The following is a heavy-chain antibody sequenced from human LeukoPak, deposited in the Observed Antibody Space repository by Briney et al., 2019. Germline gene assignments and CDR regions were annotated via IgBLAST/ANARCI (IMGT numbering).Heavy chain of an antibody. V-gene: IGHV1-2*06. J-gene: IGHJ4*02. CDR2: VNPNSGGT. CDR3: ARSFPTFGGVINFDY. CDR1: GYTFTGYY. D-gene: IGHD3-16*01. Sequence: ASVKVSCKASGYTFTGYYMHWVRQAPGQGLECMGRVNPNSGGTNYAQKFQGRVTMTRDTSISTAYMELRRLRSDDTAVYYCARSFPTFGGVINFDYWGQGTLVTVSS.